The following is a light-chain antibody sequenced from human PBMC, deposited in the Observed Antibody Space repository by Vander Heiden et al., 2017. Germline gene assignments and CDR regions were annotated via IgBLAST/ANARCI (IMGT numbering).Light chain of an antibody. Sequence: VMTPSPASLSVPPGERATLYRRASQSVSSTLAWYQQTPSQAPRLLNYGASTRAAGIPTRFSGSGSRKEFTLTISSLQSEDFAVYCCQQYNNWPSFGPGTKVDIK. CDR1: QSVSST. CDR3: QQYNNWPS. J-gene: IGKJ3*01. V-gene: IGKV3-15*01. CDR2: GAS.